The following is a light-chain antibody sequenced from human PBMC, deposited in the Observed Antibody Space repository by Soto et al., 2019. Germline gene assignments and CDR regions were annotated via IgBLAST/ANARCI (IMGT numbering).Light chain of an antibody. CDR3: QPYNSFPLT. J-gene: IGKJ4*02. Sequence: DIQVTQSPSSVSASVGDRVTITCRPRQEVSSWLVWDQQKPVKAPELLIYSTSTLQTGVPSRFSGSASGTDFNLTISSLQPEYCATYNCQPYNSFPLTFGGRPKMVIK. CDR1: QEVSSW. CDR2: STS. V-gene: IGKV1-12*01.